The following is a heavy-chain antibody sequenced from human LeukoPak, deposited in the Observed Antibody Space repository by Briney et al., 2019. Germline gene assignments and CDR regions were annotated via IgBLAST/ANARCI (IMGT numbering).Heavy chain of an antibody. Sequence: KTSETLSLTGTSPVAPIGSYYGAWFRKPQGKDWNWIGYIYYGGNTNCNPSLKSRVTISVDTPENQFSLQLTSVTAADTAVYYCARTGIRGYGGADRWGQGMLVTVSS. V-gene: IGHV4-59*13. CDR2: IYYGGNT. CDR1: VAPIGSYY. J-gene: IGHJ4*02. D-gene: IGHD5-12*01. CDR3: ARTGIRGYGGADR.